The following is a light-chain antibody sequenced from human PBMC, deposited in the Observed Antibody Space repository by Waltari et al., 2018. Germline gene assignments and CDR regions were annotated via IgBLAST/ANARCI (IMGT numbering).Light chain of an antibody. CDR1: QSVNSSY. CDR3: QRYGSSSVT. CDR2: GAS. J-gene: IGKJ2*01. Sequence: EIVLTQSPGTLSLSPGERATLSCRASQSVNSSYLAWDQQKPGQAPRLLIYGASSRATGIPDRFSGGGSGTDFTLTISRLEPEDFAVYYCQRYGSSSVTFGQGTKLEIK. V-gene: IGKV3-20*01.